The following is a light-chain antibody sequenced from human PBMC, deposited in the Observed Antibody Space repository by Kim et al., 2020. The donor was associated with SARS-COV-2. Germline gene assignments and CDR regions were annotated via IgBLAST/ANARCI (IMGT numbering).Light chain of an antibody. CDR2: DAS. CDR1: QSVSSY. Sequence: EIVLTQSPATLSLSPGERATLSCRASQSVSSYLAWYQQKPGQAPRLLIYDASNRATGIPARFSGSGSGTDFTLTISSLEPEDFAVYYCQQRSNWPLINFGQGTSMEIK. J-gene: IGKJ5*01. CDR3: QQRSNWPLIN. V-gene: IGKV3-11*01.